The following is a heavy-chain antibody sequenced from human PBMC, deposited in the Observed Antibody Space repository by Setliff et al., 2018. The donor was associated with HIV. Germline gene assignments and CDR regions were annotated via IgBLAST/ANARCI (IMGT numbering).Heavy chain of an antibody. CDR1: GFTFNSHT. V-gene: IGHV3-30*14. Sequence: PGGSLRLSCVASGFTFNSHTMHWVRQAPGKGLEWVTVTLSDGSNEYYADSVYGRFTISRDNSKNTLYLQLNSLRAEDTAVYYCAREIPAAAGLGAMDVWGQGTTVTVSS. D-gene: IGHD6-13*01. CDR3: AREIPAAAGLGAMDV. J-gene: IGHJ6*02. CDR2: TLSDGSNE.